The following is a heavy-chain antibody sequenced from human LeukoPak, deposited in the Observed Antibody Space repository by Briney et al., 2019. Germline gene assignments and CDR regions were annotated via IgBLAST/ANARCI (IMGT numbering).Heavy chain of an antibody. CDR3: ARMVGNSPDY. J-gene: IGHJ4*02. CDR2: TYYRSKWST. D-gene: IGHD2/OR15-2a*01. CDR1: GDXVSSNSAG. Sequence: SQTLSLTCAISGDXVSSNSAGWNWIRQSPSRGLEWLGRTYYRSKWSTDYAVFVKSRITINPDTSKNQFSLHLKSVTPEDTAVYYCARMVGNSPDYWGQGTLVTVSS. V-gene: IGHV6-1*01.